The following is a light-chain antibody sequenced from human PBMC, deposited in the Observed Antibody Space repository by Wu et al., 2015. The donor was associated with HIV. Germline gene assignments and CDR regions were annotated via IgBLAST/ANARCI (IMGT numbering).Light chain of an antibody. Sequence: DIQMTQSPSSLSASVGDRVTITCRASQSISSYLNWYQQKSRKAPKLLIYAASTLQSGVPSRFSGRGSGTDFTLTISSLQPEDVATYYCQKYNTAPWTFGQGTKVEMK. CDR3: QKYNTAPWT. J-gene: IGKJ1*01. V-gene: IGKV1-39*01. CDR2: AAS. CDR1: QSISSY.